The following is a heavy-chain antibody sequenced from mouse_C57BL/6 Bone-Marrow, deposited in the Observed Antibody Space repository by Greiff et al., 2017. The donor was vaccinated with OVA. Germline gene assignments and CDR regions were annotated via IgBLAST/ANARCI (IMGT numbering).Heavy chain of an antibody. V-gene: IGHV5-16*01. Sequence: VMLVESEGGLVQPGSSMKLSCTASGFTFSDYYMAWVRQVPEKGLEWVANINYDGSSTYFLDSLKSRFIISRDNAKNILYLQMSSLKSEDTATYYCARDWVYGSSYWYFDVWGTGTTVTVSS. D-gene: IGHD1-1*01. CDR2: INYDGSST. CDR1: GFTFSDYY. J-gene: IGHJ1*03. CDR3: ARDWVYGSSYWYFDV.